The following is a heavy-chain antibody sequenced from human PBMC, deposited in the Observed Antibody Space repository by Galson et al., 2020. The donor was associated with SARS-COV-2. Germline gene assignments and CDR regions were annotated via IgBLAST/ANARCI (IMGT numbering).Heavy chain of an antibody. CDR2: INHSGST. CDR3: ARRRSVITMIVVVTDFFDY. D-gene: IGHD3-22*01. CDR1: GGSISSDNYY. J-gene: IGHJ4*02. V-gene: IGHV4-39*07. Sequence: SETLSLTCTVSGGSISSDNYYWSWIRQPPGKGLEWIGEINHSGSTNYNPSLKSRVTISVDTSKNQFSLKLSSVTAADTAVYYCARRRSVITMIVVVTDFFDYWGQRTLVTVSS.